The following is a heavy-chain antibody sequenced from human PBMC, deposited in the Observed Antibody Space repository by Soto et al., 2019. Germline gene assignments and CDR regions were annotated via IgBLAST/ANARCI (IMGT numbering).Heavy chain of an antibody. CDR1: GGSISSSPRY. Sequence: SETLSLTCTVSGGSISSSPRYWGWIRQPPGKGLEWIASIHYRGITNYNPSLMGRVTISVDTSKNQFSVKLSSVTAADTAVYYCARHGRPLGLDPWGLGTLVTVS. V-gene: IGHV4-39*01. CDR2: IHYRGIT. J-gene: IGHJ5*02. CDR3: ARHGRPLGLDP. D-gene: IGHD6-6*01.